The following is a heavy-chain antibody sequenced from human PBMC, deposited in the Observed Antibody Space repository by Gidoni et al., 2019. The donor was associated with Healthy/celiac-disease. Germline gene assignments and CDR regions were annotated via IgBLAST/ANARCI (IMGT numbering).Heavy chain of an antibody. D-gene: IGHD2-2*02. CDR3: ASQYQLLYGYYFDY. J-gene: IGHJ4*02. V-gene: IGHV3-21*01. CDR1: GFTFSSYS. Sequence: EVQLVESGGGLVKPGGSLRLSCAASGFTFSSYSMNWVRQAPGKGLEWVSSISSSSSYIYYADSVKGRFTISRDNAKNSLYLQMNSLRAEDTAVYYCASQYQLLYGYYFDYWGQGTLVTVSS. CDR2: ISSSSSYI.